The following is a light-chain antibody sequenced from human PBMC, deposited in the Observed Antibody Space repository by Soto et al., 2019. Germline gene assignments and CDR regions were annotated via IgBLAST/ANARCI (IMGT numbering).Light chain of an antibody. V-gene: IGKV1-8*01. J-gene: IGKJ1*01. CDR2: AAS. CDR1: QGISSY. Sequence: AIRMTQSPSSLSASTGDRVTITCRASQGISSYLAWYQQKPGKAPKLLIYAASTLQSGVPSRFSGSGSGTDFTLTISCLQSEDFATYYCQQYYSYPPWTFGQGTKVDXK. CDR3: QQYYSYPPWT.